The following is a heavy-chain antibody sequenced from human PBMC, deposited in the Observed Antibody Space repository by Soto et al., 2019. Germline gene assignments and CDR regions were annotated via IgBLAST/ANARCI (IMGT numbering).Heavy chain of an antibody. V-gene: IGHV3-53*01. Sequence: GGSLRLSCAASGFTVSSNYMSWVRQAPGKGLEWVSVIYSGGSTYYADSVKGRFTISRDNSKNTLYLQMNSLRAEDTAVYYCARDLGPGVDYYYGMDVWGQGTTVTVSS. J-gene: IGHJ6*02. D-gene: IGHD2-15*01. CDR2: IYSGGST. CDR1: GFTVSSNY. CDR3: ARDLGPGVDYYYGMDV.